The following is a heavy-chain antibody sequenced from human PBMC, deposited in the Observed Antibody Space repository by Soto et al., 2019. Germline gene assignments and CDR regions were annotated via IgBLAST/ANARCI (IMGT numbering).Heavy chain of an antibody. D-gene: IGHD2-2*01. CDR2: IYWDDDK. CDR3: TRVLRYCSRTNCPTCLTP. CDR1: GFSLTLGGVG. Sequence: FGATVVNPTQTPTLTCPFSGFSLTLGGVGVGWVRQPPGKALEWLALIYWDDDKRHSPSLKSRRTITQGTPKKQGVLTMNNMEPVDTGTYSFTRVLRYCSRTNCPTCLTPWGQGTRFTVSP. V-gene: IGHV2-5*02. J-gene: IGHJ5*02.